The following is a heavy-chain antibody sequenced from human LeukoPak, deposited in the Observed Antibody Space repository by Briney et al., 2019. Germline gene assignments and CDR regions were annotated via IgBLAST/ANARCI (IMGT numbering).Heavy chain of an antibody. CDR3: AKVRYRGSYFDS. CDR2: ISGDGGST. CDR1: GFTFDAYA. V-gene: IGHV3-43*02. Sequence: GGSLRLSCAASGFTFDAYAMHWVRPAPGKGLEWVSVISGDGGSTYYADSVKGRFTISRGNSKDFLYLQMNSLTTDDTALYYCAKVRYRGSYFDSWGQGTLVTVSS. J-gene: IGHJ4*02. D-gene: IGHD1-26*01.